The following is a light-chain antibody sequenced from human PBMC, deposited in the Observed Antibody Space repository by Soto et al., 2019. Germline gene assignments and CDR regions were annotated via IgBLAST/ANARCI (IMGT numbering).Light chain of an antibody. V-gene: IGKV3D-20*02. Sequence: FVLPQSPGTLSLSPGERATLSCRASQSLSSNFLAWYQQKPGQAPRLLIYGASTRATGIPARFSGSGSGTDFTLTISSLEPEDFAIYYCQQRSNWITFGQGTRLEIK. CDR1: QSLSSNF. J-gene: IGKJ5*01. CDR2: GAS. CDR3: QQRSNWIT.